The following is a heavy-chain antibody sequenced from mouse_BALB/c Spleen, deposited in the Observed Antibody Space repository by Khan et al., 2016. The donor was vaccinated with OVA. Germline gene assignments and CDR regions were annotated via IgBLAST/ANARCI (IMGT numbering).Heavy chain of an antibody. J-gene: IGHJ4*01. CDR3: ASGTDDYARYAMDY. CDR1: GFSLTGYG. Sequence: QVQLKESGPGLVAPSQTLSITCTASGFSLTGYGVNWVRQPPGKGLEWLGMIWGDASTAYNSAHDARLDNSKDNSKCQVFLKMNSLQTDDTARYYCASGTDDYARYAMDYWGQGTSVTVSS. V-gene: IGHV2-6-7*01. D-gene: IGHD2-4*01. CDR2: IWGDAST.